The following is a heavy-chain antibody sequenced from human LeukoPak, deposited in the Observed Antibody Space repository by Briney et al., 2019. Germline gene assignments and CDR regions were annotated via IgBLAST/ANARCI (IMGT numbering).Heavy chain of an antibody. J-gene: IGHJ4*02. CDR1: GGSISSGGYY. CDR2: ISSSISPV. V-gene: IGHV3-11*04. D-gene: IGHD2-15*01. Sequence: LSLTCTVSGGSISSGGYYWSWVRQAPGRGLEWVSYISSSISPVYYADSVKGRFTISRDNAKNSLYLQMNSLRAEDTAVYYCARVYCSGGICYMGFDYWGQGTLVTVSS. CDR3: ARVYCSGGICYMGFDY.